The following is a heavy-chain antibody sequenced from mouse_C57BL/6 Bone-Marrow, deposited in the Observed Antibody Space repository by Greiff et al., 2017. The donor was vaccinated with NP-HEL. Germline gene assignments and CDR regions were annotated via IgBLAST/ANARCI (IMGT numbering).Heavy chain of an antibody. Sequence: VQLQQSAPELVKPGASVKISCKASGYTFTDYYMNWVKQSHGKSLEWIGDINPNNGGTSYNQKFKGKATLTVDKSSSTAYMELRSLTSEDSAVYYCARSFYYDAMDYWGQGTSVTVSS. CDR2: INPNNGGT. J-gene: IGHJ4*01. V-gene: IGHV1-26*01. D-gene: IGHD2-1*01. CDR1: GYTFTDYY. CDR3: ARSFYYDAMDY.